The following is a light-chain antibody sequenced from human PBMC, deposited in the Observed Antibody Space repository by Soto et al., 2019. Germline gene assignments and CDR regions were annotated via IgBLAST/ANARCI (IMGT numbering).Light chain of an antibody. CDR2: AAS. J-gene: IGKJ1*01. Sequence: EIVFTNSPYTLSASTLDLPTLSFRASQSVSSYYLAWYQQKPGQAPRLLIYAASSRATGIPDRFSGGGSGTDFTLTISRLEPEDFAVYYCQQGGRPPCPFGQVTKVAIK. CDR1: QSVSSYY. CDR3: QQGGRPPCP. V-gene: IGKV3-20*01.